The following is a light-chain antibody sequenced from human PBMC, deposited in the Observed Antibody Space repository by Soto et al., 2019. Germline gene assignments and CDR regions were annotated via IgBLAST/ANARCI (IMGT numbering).Light chain of an antibody. V-gene: IGKV3-15*01. CDR2: DAS. J-gene: IGKJ1*01. Sequence: EIVMTQSPATLSVSPGERATLSCRASQSVRNNLAWYQQKPGQAPRLLIYDASTRATGIPARFSGSGSGTEFTLTISSLQSEDLAVYYCQQYDNSVWTFGQGTKVEIK. CDR1: QSVRNN. CDR3: QQYDNSVWT.